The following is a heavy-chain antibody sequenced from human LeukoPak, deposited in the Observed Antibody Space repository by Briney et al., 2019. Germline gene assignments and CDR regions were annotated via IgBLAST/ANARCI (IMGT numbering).Heavy chain of an antibody. V-gene: IGHV3-23*01. CDR1: GFSFSNYA. CDR2: ISGGTGTP. Sequence: SGGSLRLSCAASGFSFSNYAMSWVRQAPGKGLEWVSGISGGTGTPFYADSVKGRFTIFRDNSKNTLYLQMSSLRGEDTAVYYCAKRRTTVITMDYFDYWGQGTLVTVSS. D-gene: IGHD4-17*01. J-gene: IGHJ4*02. CDR3: AKRRTTVITMDYFDY.